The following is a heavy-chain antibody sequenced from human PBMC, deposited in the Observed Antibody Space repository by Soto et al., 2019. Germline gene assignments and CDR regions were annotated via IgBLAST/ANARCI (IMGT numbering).Heavy chain of an antibody. V-gene: IGHV3-30*03. J-gene: IGHJ4*02. CDR1: GFTFSSYG. CDR2: ISYDGSNK. CDR3: AREIEDTAMAYFDY. D-gene: IGHD5-18*01. Sequence: GGSLRLSCAASGFTFSSYGMHWVRQAPGKGLEWVAVISYDGSNKYYADSVKGRFTISRDNSKNTLYLQMNSLRAEDTAVYYCAREIEDTAMAYFDYWSQGTLVTVSS.